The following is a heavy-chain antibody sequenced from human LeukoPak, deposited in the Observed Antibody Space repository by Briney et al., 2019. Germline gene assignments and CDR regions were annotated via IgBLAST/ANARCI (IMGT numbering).Heavy chain of an antibody. Sequence: GGSLRLSCAASGFSFSTYGMHWVRQAPGKGLEWVAVVSSDGTNKYYADSVKGRFTISRDNSKNTLYLQMNSLRAEDTAVYYCARGRVGYYFDYWGQGTLVTVSS. D-gene: IGHD1-26*01. CDR3: ARGRVGYYFDY. CDR2: VSSDGTNK. J-gene: IGHJ4*02. CDR1: GFSFSTYG. V-gene: IGHV3-33*08.